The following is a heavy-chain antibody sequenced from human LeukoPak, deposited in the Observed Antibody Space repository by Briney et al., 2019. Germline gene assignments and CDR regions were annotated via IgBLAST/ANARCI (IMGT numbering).Heavy chain of an antibody. D-gene: IGHD3-22*01. CDR3: ARYYYDSSGSYYYYYMDV. CDR1: GYTFTGYY. Sequence: ASVKVSCKASGYTFTGYYMHWVRQAPGQGLEWMGWINPNSGGTNYAQKFQGRVTMTRDTSISTAYMELSRLRSDDTAVYYCARYYYDSSGSYYYYYMDVWGKGTTVTVSS. V-gene: IGHV1-2*02. J-gene: IGHJ6*03. CDR2: INPNSGGT.